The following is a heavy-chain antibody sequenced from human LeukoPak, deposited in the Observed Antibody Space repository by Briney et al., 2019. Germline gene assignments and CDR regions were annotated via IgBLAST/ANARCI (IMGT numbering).Heavy chain of an antibody. CDR1: GYSISSGYY. V-gene: IGHV4-38-2*02. Sequence: SETLSLTCTVSGYSISSGYYWGWIRQPPGKGLEWIGSIYHSGSTYYNPSLKSRVTISVDTSKNQFSLKLSSVTAADTAVYYCARMGPGGTAMGYYFDYWGQGTLVTVSS. CDR3: ARMGPGGTAMGYYFDY. D-gene: IGHD2-2*01. J-gene: IGHJ4*02. CDR2: IYHSGST.